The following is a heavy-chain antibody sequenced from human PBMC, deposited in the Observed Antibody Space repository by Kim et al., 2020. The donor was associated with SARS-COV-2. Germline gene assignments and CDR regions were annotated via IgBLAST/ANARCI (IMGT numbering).Heavy chain of an antibody. V-gene: IGHV3-30*18. CDR2: ISSDGNNK. CDR3: ANARIVERWYYLHD. D-gene: IGHD1-26*01. Sequence: GGSLRLSCAASGFSFTTYGMHWVRQAPGKGLEWVAVISSDGNNKYYADSVKGRFTISRDISKSTLSLQMNSLRAEYTAVYYCANARIVERWYYLHDWGQGNLVTVST. J-gene: IGHJ4*02. CDR1: GFSFTTYG.